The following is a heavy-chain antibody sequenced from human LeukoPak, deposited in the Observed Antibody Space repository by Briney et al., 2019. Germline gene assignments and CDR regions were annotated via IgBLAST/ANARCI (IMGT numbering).Heavy chain of an antibody. J-gene: IGHJ3*02. D-gene: IGHD3-3*01. Sequence: NPSETLSLTCTVSGGSISSSSYYWGWIRQPPGKGLEWIGSIYYRGSTYYNPSLKSRVTISVDTSKNQFSLKLSSVTAADTAVYYCARPAYYDFWSGYSYDAFDIWGQGTMVTVSS. CDR3: ARPAYYDFWSGYSYDAFDI. V-gene: IGHV4-39*01. CDR1: GGSISSSSYY. CDR2: IYYRGST.